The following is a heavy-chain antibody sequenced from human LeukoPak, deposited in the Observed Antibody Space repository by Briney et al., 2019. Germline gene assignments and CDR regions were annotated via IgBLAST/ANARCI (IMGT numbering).Heavy chain of an antibody. CDR1: GFTFSSYS. V-gene: IGHV3-48*01. J-gene: IGHJ4*02. Sequence: PGGSLRLSCAASGFTFSSYSMNWVRQAPGKGLEWVSYISSSSSTIYYADSVKGRFTISRDNSKNTLYLQMNSLRAEDTAVYYCAKDLLRYFDWLLVDYWGQGTLVTVSS. CDR2: ISSSSSTI. D-gene: IGHD3-9*01. CDR3: AKDLLRYFDWLLVDY.